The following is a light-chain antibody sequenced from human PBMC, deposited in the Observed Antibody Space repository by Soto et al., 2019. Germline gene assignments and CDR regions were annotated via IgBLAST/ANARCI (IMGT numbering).Light chain of an antibody. CDR3: QQSYSAPFT. CDR1: QRIGKY. CDR2: AAS. Sequence: DIQLSQSPSTLSASVGDTVTITCRASQRIGKYLNWYQQKPGKAPKLLIYAASSLQPGVPSIFSGSGSGTDFTLTISSLHLEDVATYYCQQSYSAPFTFGPGTKVDFK. V-gene: IGKV1-39*01. J-gene: IGKJ3*01.